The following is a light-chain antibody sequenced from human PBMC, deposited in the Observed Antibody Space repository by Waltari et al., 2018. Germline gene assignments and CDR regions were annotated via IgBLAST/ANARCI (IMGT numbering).Light chain of an antibody. Sequence: ELVLTQSPGTLLLSPGERATLSCRASQSVSNNYLAWYQQKPGQAPRRLIYGASTRATGIPDRFSGSGSGTDFTLTISRLEPEDFAVYYCQQYVETPRTFGQGTKVEVK. V-gene: IGKV3-20*01. J-gene: IGKJ1*01. CDR3: QQYVETPRT. CDR2: GAS. CDR1: QSVSNNY.